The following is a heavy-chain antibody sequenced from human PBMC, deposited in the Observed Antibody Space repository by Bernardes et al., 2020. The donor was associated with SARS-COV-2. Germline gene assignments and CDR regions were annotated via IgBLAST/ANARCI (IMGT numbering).Heavy chain of an antibody. D-gene: IGHD3-16*01. CDR3: TRGGPRSVMDY. Sequence: GGSLRLSCAASELRVESNYMSWVRETPGKGLEWVAVIYVNSNTQYADSVKDRFTISRDNSKNTPYLQMSSLRAEDTAVYYCTRGGPRSVMDYWGQGTLVTVSS. V-gene: IGHV3-53*01. CDR2: IYVNSNT. J-gene: IGHJ4*02. CDR1: ELRVESNY.